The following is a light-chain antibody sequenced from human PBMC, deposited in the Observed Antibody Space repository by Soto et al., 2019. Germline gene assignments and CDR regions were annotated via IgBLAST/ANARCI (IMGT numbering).Light chain of an antibody. Sequence: DIVMTQSPDSLAVSLGERATINCKSSQSILYSSNXXXXLAWYQQKPGQRPKLLIYWASTRESGVPDRFSGSGXGTDXTXTISSLXAEDAAVYYCLQYYTTPEAFGQGTKVEIK. V-gene: IGKV4-1*01. CDR2: WAS. CDR3: LQYYTTPEA. J-gene: IGKJ1*01. CDR1: QSILYSSNXXXX.